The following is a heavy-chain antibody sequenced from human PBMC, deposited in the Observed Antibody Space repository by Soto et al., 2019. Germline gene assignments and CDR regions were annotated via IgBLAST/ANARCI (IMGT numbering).Heavy chain of an antibody. J-gene: IGHJ5*02. Sequence: EVQLVESGGGLVQPGGSLRLSCAASGFTFSSYSMNWVRQAPGKGLEWVSYISSSSSTIYYADSVKGRFTISRDKVQNLLDPQINNLRDDDTPVYYCAREPGGYYDRSDYLNWFDPWGQGTLFPVSS. CDR1: GFTFSSYS. CDR3: AREPGGYYDRSDYLNWFDP. D-gene: IGHD3-22*01. V-gene: IGHV3-48*02. CDR2: ISSSSSTI.